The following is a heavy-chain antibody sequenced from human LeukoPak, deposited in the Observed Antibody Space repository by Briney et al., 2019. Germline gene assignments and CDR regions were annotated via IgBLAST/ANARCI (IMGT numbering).Heavy chain of an antibody. Sequence: SETLSLTCTVSGGSISSSSYYWGWIRQPPGKGLEWIGYIYYSGSTHYNPSLKSRVTISVDTSKNQFSLKLSSVTAADTAVYYCARQLSWAFDYWGLGTLVTVSS. CDR3: ARQLSWAFDY. V-gene: IGHV4-39*01. J-gene: IGHJ4*02. D-gene: IGHD2-15*01. CDR2: IYYSGST. CDR1: GGSISSSSYY.